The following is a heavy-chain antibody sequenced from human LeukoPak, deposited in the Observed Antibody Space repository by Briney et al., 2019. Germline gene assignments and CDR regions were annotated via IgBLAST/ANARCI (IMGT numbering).Heavy chain of an antibody. V-gene: IGHV3-74*01. CDR3: VRATWGSYFDY. Sequence: PGGSLRLSCVASGFTFSSYWMHWVRQVPGKGLVWVSRINSDGYSINYADSVKSRFTISRDNAKNTLYLQMNSLRAEDTAVYYCVRATWGSYFDYWGQGTLVTVSS. CDR2: INSDGYSI. J-gene: IGHJ4*02. D-gene: IGHD7-27*01. CDR1: GFTFSSYW.